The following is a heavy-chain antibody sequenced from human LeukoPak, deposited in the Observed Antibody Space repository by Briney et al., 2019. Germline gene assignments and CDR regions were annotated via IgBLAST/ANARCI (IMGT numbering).Heavy chain of an antibody. Sequence: SETLSLTCAVYGGSFSGYYWSWIRQSPGKGLEWIGEINHSGSTNYNPSLKSRVTISVDTSKNQFSLKLISVTAADTAVYYCARERRRFGSRDDAFDFWGQGTMVTVSS. V-gene: IGHV4-34*01. CDR3: ARERRRFGSRDDAFDF. D-gene: IGHD3-10*01. CDR1: GGSFSGYY. J-gene: IGHJ3*01. CDR2: INHSGST.